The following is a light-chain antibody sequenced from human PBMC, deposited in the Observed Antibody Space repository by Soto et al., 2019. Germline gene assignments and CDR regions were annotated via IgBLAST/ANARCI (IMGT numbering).Light chain of an antibody. CDR1: QSVSSSY. CDR3: QQYGSSPFT. J-gene: IGKJ3*01. CDR2: GAS. Sequence: IVLTQSPGTLSLSPGERATLSCRASQSVSSSYLAWYQQKPGQAPRLLIYGASSRATGLPDRFSGSGSGTDFTLTISRLEPEDFAVYYCQQYGSSPFTFGPGTKVDIK. V-gene: IGKV3-20*01.